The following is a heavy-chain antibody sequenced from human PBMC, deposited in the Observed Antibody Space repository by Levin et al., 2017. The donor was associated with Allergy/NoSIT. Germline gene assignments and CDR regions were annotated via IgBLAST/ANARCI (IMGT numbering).Heavy chain of an antibody. D-gene: IGHD2-21*01. CDR2: LSASGSYT. J-gene: IGHJ4*02. CDR1: GFTFNNYA. Sequence: GGSLRLSCAASGFTFNNYAMAWVRRAPGKGLEWVSALSASGSYTFYADSLKGRFSISRDSSRDTLYLQINSLRAEDTAIYYCARSKRSNSPYYFDYWGQGILVTVSS. CDR3: ARSKRSNSPYYFDY. V-gene: IGHV3-23*01.